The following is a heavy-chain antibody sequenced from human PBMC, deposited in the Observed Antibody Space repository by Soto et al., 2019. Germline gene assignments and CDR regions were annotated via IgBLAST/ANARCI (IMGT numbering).Heavy chain of an antibody. D-gene: IGHD2-21*02. Sequence: QVQLQQWGAGLLKPSETLSLTCAVYGGSFSGYYWGWIRQPPGKGLEWIGEINHSGSTNYNPTLTSRLPISVDTSKKQFSLKLSSVTGADTAVYYCVRWRRHIVVATDMGRRHNWFDPWGQGTLVTVSS. CDR3: VRWRRHIVVATDMGRRHNWFDP. CDR1: GGSFSGYY. V-gene: IGHV4-34*01. J-gene: IGHJ5*02. CDR2: INHSGST.